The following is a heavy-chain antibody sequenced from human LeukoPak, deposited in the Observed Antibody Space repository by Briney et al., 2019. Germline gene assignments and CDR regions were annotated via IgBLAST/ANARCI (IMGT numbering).Heavy chain of an antibody. J-gene: IGHJ4*02. CDR2: ISWDGGST. CDR3: AKDWGGMGATYFDY. D-gene: IGHD1-26*01. Sequence: PGGSLRLSCAASGFTVSSNYMSWVRQAPGKGLEWVSLISWDGGSTYYADSVKGRFTISRDNSKNSLYLQMNSLRTEDTALYYCAKDWGGMGATYFDYWGQGTLVTVSS. CDR1: GFTVSSNY. V-gene: IGHV3-43*01.